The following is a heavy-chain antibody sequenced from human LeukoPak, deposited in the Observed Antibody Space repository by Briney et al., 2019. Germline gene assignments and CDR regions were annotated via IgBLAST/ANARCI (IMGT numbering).Heavy chain of an antibody. CDR1: GGSISSELYC. CDR2: IYVSGST. J-gene: IGHJ6*02. D-gene: IGHD1-26*01. Sequence: PSQTLSLTCTVSGGSISSELYCWSWIRQSAGKGLEWVGHIYVSGSTKYNPSLQSRVSISLDTSKTQFSLTLPSVTAAATAVYYCARDPAPISGSFFNNYGMDVWGQGTTVTVSS. CDR3: ARDPAPISGSFFNNYGMDV. V-gene: IGHV4-61*09.